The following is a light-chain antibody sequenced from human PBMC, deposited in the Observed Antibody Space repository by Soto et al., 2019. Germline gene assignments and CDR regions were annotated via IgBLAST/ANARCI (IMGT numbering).Light chain of an antibody. CDR1: QGIGDT. Sequence: EIVLTQSPGTLSLSPGEGVTLSCRASQGIGDTLAWYQQKPGRALRLLIDGASTRATGIPDRFSGGGSGTDFTLTISRLEPEDFAVYYCQQFSSYPLTFGGGTKVDIK. CDR2: GAS. CDR3: QQFSSYPLT. V-gene: IGKV3-20*01. J-gene: IGKJ4*01.